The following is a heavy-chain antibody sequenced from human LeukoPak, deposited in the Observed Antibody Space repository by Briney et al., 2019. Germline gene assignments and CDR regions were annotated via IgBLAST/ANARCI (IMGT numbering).Heavy chain of an antibody. D-gene: IGHD4-17*01. CDR1: GGSFSVYY. J-gene: IGHJ4*02. V-gene: IGHV4-34*01. CDR3: GLSTTKATTRTIDY. CDR2: INRGGST. Sequence: SETLSLTCAVYGGSFSVYYWSWIRQPPGEGLEWIGEINRGGSTNYSPSLKSRVTISLDTSKNQVSLKLSSVIAADTAMYYCGLSTTKATTRTIDYWGQGTLVTVSS.